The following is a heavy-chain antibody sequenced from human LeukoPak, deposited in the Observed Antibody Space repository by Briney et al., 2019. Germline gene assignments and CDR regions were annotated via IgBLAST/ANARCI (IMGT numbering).Heavy chain of an antibody. V-gene: IGHV1-18*01. J-gene: IGHJ5*02. CDR3: ARVLSDNSGYYLNWFDP. CDR1: GYTFTNYG. D-gene: IGHD3-22*01. CDR2: ISANNGNT. Sequence: ASVKVSCKASGYTFTNYGISWVRQAPGQGLEWMGWISANNGNTNYAQKFQGRVTTTTDASTSTVYMELRSLRSDDTAVYYCARVLSDNSGYYLNWFDPWGQGTLVTVSS.